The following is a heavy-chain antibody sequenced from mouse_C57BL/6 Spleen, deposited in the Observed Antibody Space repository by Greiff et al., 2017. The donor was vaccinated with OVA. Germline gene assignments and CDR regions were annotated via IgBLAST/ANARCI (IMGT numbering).Heavy chain of an antibody. J-gene: IGHJ3*01. CDR1: GYTFTSYW. CDR2: IYPSDSET. D-gene: IGHD2-1*01. CDR3: ARGGNPQFAY. V-gene: IGHV1-61*01. Sequence: QVQLQQSGAELVRPGSSVKLSCKASGYTFTSYWMDWVKQRPGQGLEWIGNIYPSDSETHYNQKFKDKATLTVDKSSSTAYMQLSSLTSEDSAVYYCARGGNPQFAYWGQGTLVTVSA.